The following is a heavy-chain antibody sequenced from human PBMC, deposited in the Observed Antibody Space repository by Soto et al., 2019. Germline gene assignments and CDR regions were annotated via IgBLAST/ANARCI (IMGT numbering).Heavy chain of an antibody. CDR3: ARDGERDTGLNFYYYLHGMDA. CDR2: INPNSGGT. J-gene: IGHJ6*02. Sequence: GASVKVSCKASRYTFTGYYMHWVRQAPGQGLEWMGWINPNSGGTNYAQKFQGWVTMTTDTATSTAYMDLRSLRSDDTAVYYCARDGERDTGLNFYYYLHGMDAWGQGTRVTVSS. CDR1: RYTFTGYY. D-gene: IGHD1-1*01. V-gene: IGHV1-2*04.